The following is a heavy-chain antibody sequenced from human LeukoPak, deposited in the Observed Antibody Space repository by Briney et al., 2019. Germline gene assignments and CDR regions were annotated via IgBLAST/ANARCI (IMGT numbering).Heavy chain of an antibody. J-gene: IGHJ4*02. CDR2: IYYSGST. Sequence: KPSETLSLTCTVSGGSISNDYWSWIRQSPGKGLEWIGFIYYSGSTNYNPSLKSRVTISVDTSKNQFSPKLSSVTATDTAVYYCARRARAIDNWGQGTLVTVSS. CDR3: ARRARAIDN. CDR1: GGSISNDY. V-gene: IGHV4-59*08. D-gene: IGHD5-12*01.